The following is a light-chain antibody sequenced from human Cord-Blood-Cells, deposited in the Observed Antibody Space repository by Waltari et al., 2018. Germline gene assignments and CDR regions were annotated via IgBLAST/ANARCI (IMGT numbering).Light chain of an antibody. CDR3: QQYYSTPPT. V-gene: IGKV4-1*01. J-gene: IGKJ1*01. Sequence: IVMTQSPDSLAVSLGERATINCKDSQSVLYSSNNKNYVAWYQQKPGQPPKLLIYWASTRESWVPDRFSGSGSGTDFTLTISSLQAEDVAVYYCQQYYSTPPTFGQGTKVEIK. CDR1: QSVLYSSNNKNY. CDR2: WAS.